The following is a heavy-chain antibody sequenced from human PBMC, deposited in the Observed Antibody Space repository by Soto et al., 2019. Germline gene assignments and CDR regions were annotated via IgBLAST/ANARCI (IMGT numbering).Heavy chain of an antibody. CDR1: GYTFTSYG. D-gene: IGHD2-2*01. J-gene: IGHJ4*02. Sequence: QVQLVQSGAEVKKPGASVKVSCKASGYTFTSYGISWLRQAPGQGLEWMGWISAYNGNTNYAQKRQGRVTMTTDTSTSTAYMELRSLRSDDTAVYYCARDSYRYDIVVVPALFDYWGQGTLVTVSS. CDR2: ISAYNGNT. CDR3: ARDSYRYDIVVVPALFDY. V-gene: IGHV1-18*01.